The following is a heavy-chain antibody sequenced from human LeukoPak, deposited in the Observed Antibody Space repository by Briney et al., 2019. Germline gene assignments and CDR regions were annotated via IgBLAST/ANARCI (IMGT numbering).Heavy chain of an antibody. D-gene: IGHD7-27*01. V-gene: IGHV1-2*02. CDR3: ARATNWASDY. J-gene: IGHJ4*02. CDR2: INPNSGET. Sequence: ASVKVSCKASGYTFTSYGISWVRQAPGQGLEWMGWINPNSGETDYVQKFRGRVTMTRDTSIDTAYMELSRLTSDDTAVYYCARATNWASDYWGQGTLVIVSS. CDR1: GYTFTSYG.